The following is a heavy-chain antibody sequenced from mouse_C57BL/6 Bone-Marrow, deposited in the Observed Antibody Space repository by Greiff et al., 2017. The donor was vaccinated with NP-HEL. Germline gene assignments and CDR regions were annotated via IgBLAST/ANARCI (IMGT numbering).Heavy chain of an antibody. CDR1: GYTFTDYY. CDR3: ASLGPFAD. Sequence: VQLQQSGPELVKPGASVKISCKASGYTFTDYYMNWVKQSHGQSLEWIGDINPNNGGTSYNQKFKGKATLTVDKSSSTAYMELRSLTSEDSAVYYCASLGPFADWGQGTLVTVSA. D-gene: IGHD4-1*01. CDR2: INPNNGGT. J-gene: IGHJ3*01. V-gene: IGHV1-26*01.